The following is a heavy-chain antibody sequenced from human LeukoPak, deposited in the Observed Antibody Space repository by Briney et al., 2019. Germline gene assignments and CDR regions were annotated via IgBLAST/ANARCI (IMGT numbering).Heavy chain of an antibody. CDR3: ATYRAYDILPPADY. V-gene: IGHV3-30*03. J-gene: IGHJ4*02. CDR1: GFTFSSYG. Sequence: PGRSLRLSCAASGFTFSSYGMHWVRRAPGKGLEWVAVISYDGSNKYYADSVKGRFTISRDNSKNTLYLQMNSLRAEDTAVYYCATYRAYDILPPADYWGQGTLVTVSS. CDR2: ISYDGSNK. D-gene: IGHD3-9*01.